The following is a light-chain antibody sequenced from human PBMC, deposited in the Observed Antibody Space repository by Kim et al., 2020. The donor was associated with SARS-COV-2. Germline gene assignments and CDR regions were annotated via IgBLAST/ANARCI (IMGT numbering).Light chain of an antibody. J-gene: IGKJ2*01. V-gene: IGKV1-5*03. Sequence: YASIGDRVTITCRDSQSISSWLAWYQQKPGKAPKLLIYEATGLETGDPARLSGRGSGTQFTLSINNLQPDDFATYYCQQYSSYPYTFGQGTKLEI. CDR2: EAT. CDR3: QQYSSYPYT. CDR1: QSISSW.